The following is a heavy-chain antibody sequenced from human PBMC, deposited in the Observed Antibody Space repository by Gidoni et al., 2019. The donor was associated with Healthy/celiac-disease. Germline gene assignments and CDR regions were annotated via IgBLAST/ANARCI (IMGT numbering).Heavy chain of an antibody. V-gene: IGHV3-21*01. J-gene: IGHJ6*02. D-gene: IGHD3-22*01. CDR2: ISSSSSYI. Sequence: EVQLVESGGGLVKPGGSLRLSCAASGFTFSSYSMNWVRQAPGKGLEWVSSISSSSSYIYYADSVKGRFTISRDNAKNSLYLQMNSLRAEDTAVYYCARLVYDSSGYYYVLDYYYGMDVWGQGTTVTVSS. CDR1: GFTFSSYS. CDR3: ARLVYDSSGYYYVLDYYYGMDV.